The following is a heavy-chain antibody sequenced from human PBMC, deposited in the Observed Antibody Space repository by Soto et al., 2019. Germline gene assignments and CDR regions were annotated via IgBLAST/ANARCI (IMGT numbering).Heavy chain of an antibody. CDR2: ISYDGSNK. D-gene: IGHD6-6*01. CDR1: GFTFSSYA. Sequence: GGSLRLSCAASGFTFSSYAMHWVRQAPGKGLEWVAVISYDGSNKYYADSVKGRFTISRDNSKNTLYLQMNSLRAEDTAVYYCARAGYSSSSYYGMDVWGQGTTVTVSS. CDR3: ARAGYSSSSYYGMDV. J-gene: IGHJ6*02. V-gene: IGHV3-30-3*01.